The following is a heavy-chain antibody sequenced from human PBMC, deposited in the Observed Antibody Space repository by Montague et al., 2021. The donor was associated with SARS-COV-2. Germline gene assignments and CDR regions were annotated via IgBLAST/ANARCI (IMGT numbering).Heavy chain of an antibody. V-gene: IGHV4-59*08. CDR2: IYYSGST. Sequence: SETLSLTCTVSGGSISSYYWSWIRQPPGKGLEWIGYIYYSGSTNYNPSLKSRATISVDTSKNQFSLKLSPVTAADTAVYYCARRALGYCSGGSCYAGFDYWGQGTLVTVSS. CDR1: GGSISSYY. J-gene: IGHJ4*02. CDR3: ARRALGYCSGGSCYAGFDY. D-gene: IGHD2-15*01.